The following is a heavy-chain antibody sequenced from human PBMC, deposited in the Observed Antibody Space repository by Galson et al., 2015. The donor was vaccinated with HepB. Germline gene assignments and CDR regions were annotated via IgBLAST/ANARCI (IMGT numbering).Heavy chain of an antibody. V-gene: IGHV1-18*04. CDR2: ISAYNGNT. J-gene: IGHJ6*02. Sequence: SVKVSCKASGYTFTSYGISWVRQAPGQGLEWMGWISAYNGNTNYAQKLQGRVTMTTDTSTSTAYMELRSLRSDDTAVYYCARVRVAVAGLEDYYGMDVWGQGTTVTVSS. CDR3: ARVRVAVAGLEDYYGMDV. CDR1: GYTFTSYG. D-gene: IGHD6-19*01.